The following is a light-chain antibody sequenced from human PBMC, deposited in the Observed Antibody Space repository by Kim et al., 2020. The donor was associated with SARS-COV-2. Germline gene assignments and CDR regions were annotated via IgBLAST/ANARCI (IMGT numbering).Light chain of an antibody. J-gene: IGLJ2*01. CDR3: GTWDHSLSVVV. CDR1: RSNIGSDY. CDR2: DDN. Sequence: GQKVPVSGSGSRSNIGSDYVFWYQQFPGTAPKLLIYDDNERPSEIPDRFSGSKSGTSATLGITGLQTGDEADYYCGTWDHSLSVVVFGGGTQLTVL. V-gene: IGLV1-51*01.